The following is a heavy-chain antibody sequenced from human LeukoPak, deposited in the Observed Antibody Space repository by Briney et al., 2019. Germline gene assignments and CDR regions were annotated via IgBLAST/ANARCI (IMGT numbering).Heavy chain of an antibody. CDR2: IRAGGDTT. CDR3: ARDPNGDYIGALDF. V-gene: IGHV3-23*01. CDR1: GFTFRTYA. D-gene: IGHD4-17*01. Sequence: PGGSLRLSCTASGFTFRTYAMIWVRQAPGKGLEWVSAIRAGGDTTVYADAVRGRFTISRDNSNNALYLQMNELRADDTAVYYCARDPNGDYIGALDFWGQGTMVTVSS. J-gene: IGHJ3*01.